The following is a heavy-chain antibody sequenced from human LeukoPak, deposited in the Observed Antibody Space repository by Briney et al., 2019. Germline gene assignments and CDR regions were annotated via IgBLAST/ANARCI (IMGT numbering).Heavy chain of an antibody. CDR3: AKGSYYYDSADYFDY. Sequence: GGSLRLSCAASGFTFSSYAMSWVRQAPGKGLEWVSTLSGSGGNAYYADSVKGRVTISRDNSKNTLYLQMNSLRAEDTAVYHCAKGSYYYDSADYFDYWGQGTLVTVSS. CDR1: GFTFSSYA. D-gene: IGHD3-22*01. CDR2: LSGSGGNA. V-gene: IGHV3-23*01. J-gene: IGHJ4*02.